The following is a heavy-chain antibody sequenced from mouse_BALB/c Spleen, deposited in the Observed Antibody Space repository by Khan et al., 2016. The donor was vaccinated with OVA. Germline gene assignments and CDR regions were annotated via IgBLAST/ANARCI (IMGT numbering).Heavy chain of an antibody. CDR2: INPSTGYT. D-gene: IGHD1-1*01. CDR1: GYTFINYW. Sequence: VQLQQSGAELAKPGASVKMSCKASGYTFINYWILWVKQRPGQGLEWIGYINPSTGYTEYNQNFKDKATLTADKSSSTAYMQLSSLTSEDSAVEYCTRRGLRLDFDYWGQGTTLTVSS. CDR3: TRRGLRLDFDY. V-gene: IGHV1-7*01. J-gene: IGHJ2*01.